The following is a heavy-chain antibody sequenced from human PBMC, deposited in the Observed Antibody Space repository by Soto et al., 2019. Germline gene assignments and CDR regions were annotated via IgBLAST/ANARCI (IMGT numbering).Heavy chain of an antibody. J-gene: IGHJ4*02. V-gene: IGHV3-23*01. Sequence: EVQLLESGGGLVQPGGSLRLSCAVSGFPFSSSAMSWVRQAPGKGLEWVSSTSASGDRTYYTDSLKGRFTIYRDNSKNTLYMRMNSPRAEGTPVFYSAIPGAGGSLDCWGQRTLVTV. D-gene: IGHD2-21*02. CDR2: TSASGDRT. CDR1: GFPFSSSA. CDR3: AIPGAGGSLDC.